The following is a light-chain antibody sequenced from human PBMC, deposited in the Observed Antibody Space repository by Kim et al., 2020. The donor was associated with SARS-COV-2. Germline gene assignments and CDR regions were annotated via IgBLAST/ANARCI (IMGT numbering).Light chain of an antibody. V-gene: IGKV1-17*01. CDR2: GAS. J-gene: IGKJ5*01. Sequence: ASVGDRVTITCRASQDISNDLVWYQQNPGRAPKLLIYGASSLQSGVPSRFSGSGSGTEFTLTISSLQPEDFATYFCLQHNTSPITFGQGTRLEIK. CDR3: LQHNTSPIT. CDR1: QDISND.